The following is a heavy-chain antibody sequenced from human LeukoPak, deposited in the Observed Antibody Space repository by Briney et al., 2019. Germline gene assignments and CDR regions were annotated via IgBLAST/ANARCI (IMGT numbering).Heavy chain of an antibody. CDR3: ARDWVF. CDR1: GVTFSNYW. V-gene: IGHV3-7*01. D-gene: IGHD2-8*01. CDR2: INQDGSEK. J-gene: IGHJ1*01. Sequence: GGSLRLSCVDPGVTFSNYWMNWVRQAPGKGLEWVANINQDGSEKYYVDSVKGRFTISRDNAKKSLYLQMDSLRAQDTAVYYCARDWVFWGQGTLVTVSS.